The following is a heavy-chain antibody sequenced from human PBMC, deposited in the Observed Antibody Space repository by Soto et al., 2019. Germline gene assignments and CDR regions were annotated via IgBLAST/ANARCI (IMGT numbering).Heavy chain of an antibody. CDR3: ATSYGSGYRAFDY. Sequence: QVQMVQSGAEVKKPGSSVKVSCKASGDTFSFYTINWVRQAPGLGLEWMGRVNPILSMSNYAQEFQGRVTMTADKSTSTAYMELRSLRSEDTAFYYCATSYGSGYRAFDYWGQGALVTVSS. CDR2: VNPILSMS. D-gene: IGHD3-10*01. V-gene: IGHV1-69*02. CDR1: GDTFSFYT. J-gene: IGHJ4*02.